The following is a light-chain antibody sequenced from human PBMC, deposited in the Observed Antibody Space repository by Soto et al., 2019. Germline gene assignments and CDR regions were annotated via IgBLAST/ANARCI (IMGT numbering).Light chain of an antibody. V-gene: IGKV3-15*01. CDR3: QQYNNWPPWT. CDR2: GAS. J-gene: IGKJ1*01. CDR1: QSVLGSSNNRNY. Sequence: DILMTQSPASLAVSLGERATINCKSSQSVLGSSNNRNYLAWYQQKPGQAPRLLIYGASTRATGIPARFSGSGSGTEFTLTISSLQSEDFAVYYCQQYNNWPPWTFGQGTKVDIK.